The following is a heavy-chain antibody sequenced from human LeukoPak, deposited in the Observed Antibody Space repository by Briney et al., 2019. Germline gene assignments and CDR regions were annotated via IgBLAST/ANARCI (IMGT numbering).Heavy chain of an antibody. J-gene: IGHJ6*04. D-gene: IGHD3-10*02. V-gene: IGHV3-7*01. CDR2: IKQDGSQK. CDR1: GFTFSRYW. Sequence: GGSLRLSCAASGFTFSRYWMSWVRRAPGKGLEWVANIKQDGSQKYYADSVKGRFTISRDNAKNSLYLQMNSLRAEDTAVYYCAELGITMIGGVWGKGTTVTISS. CDR3: AELGITMIGGV.